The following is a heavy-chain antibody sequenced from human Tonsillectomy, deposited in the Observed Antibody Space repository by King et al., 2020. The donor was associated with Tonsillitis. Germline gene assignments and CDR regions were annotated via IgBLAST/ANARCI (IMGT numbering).Heavy chain of an antibody. CDR2: IRSKAYGGTT. CDR3: TVNYDILTGYYETNNMDV. D-gene: IGHD3-9*01. V-gene: IGHV3-49*04. J-gene: IGHJ6*03. CDR1: GFTFGDYA. Sequence: VQLVESGGGLVQPGRSLRLSCTASGFTFGDYAMTWVRQAPGKGLEWVGFIRSKAYGGTTEYAASVKGRFTISIDDSRSIAFLQMNSLKTEDTAVYFCTVNYDILTGYYETNNMDVWGKGTTVTVSS.